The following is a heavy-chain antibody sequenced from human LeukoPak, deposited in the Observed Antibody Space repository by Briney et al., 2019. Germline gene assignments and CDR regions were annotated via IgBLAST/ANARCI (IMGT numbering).Heavy chain of an antibody. CDR2: IYPGDSDT. CDR3: ARQPRFVVVTD. Sequence: GESLKISCKGSGYSFTSYWIGWVRQMPGKGLEWMGIIYPGDSDTRYSPSFQGQVTISADKSISTTYLQWSSLKASDTVMYYCARQPRFVVVTDWGQGTLVTVSS. J-gene: IGHJ4*02. D-gene: IGHD3-3*01. V-gene: IGHV5-51*01. CDR1: GYSFTSYW.